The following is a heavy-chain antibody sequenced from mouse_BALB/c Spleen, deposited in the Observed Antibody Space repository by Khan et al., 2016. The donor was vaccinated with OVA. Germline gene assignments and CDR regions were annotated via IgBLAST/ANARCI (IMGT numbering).Heavy chain of an antibody. CDR3: ARGNYYGYYFDY. D-gene: IGHD1-1*01. V-gene: IGHV3-2*02. CDR1: GYSITSGYA. J-gene: IGHJ2*01. CDR2: INYSGVP. Sequence: EVQLVESGPGLVKPSQSLSLTCTVTGYSITSGYAWNWIRQFPRNKLEWMGYINYSGVPSYTPSLNSRIPLTRTPSKTPFFLQLNSVTTEDTATYYCARGNYYGYYFDYWVQGSTLTVSS.